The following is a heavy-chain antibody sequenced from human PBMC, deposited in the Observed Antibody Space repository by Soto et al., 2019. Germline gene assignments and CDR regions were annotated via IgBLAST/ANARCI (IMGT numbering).Heavy chain of an antibody. Sequence: QVQLQESGPGLVKPSQTLSLTCTVTGGSMTSGDQYWTWIRHRPGEGLEWLGYINHRGSLYYNPSLKRRVSMSVDTSKNQFSLNLSSVPAADTAVYYCARELTQRLGINMDVWGQGTTVTVSS. CDR1: GGSMTSGDQY. D-gene: IGHD7-27*01. CDR3: ARELTQRLGINMDV. V-gene: IGHV4-31*03. J-gene: IGHJ6*02. CDR2: INHRGSL.